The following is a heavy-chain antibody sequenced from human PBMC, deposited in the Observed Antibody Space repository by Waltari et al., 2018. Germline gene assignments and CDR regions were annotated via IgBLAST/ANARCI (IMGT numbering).Heavy chain of an antibody. Sequence: QVQLVQSGAEVKKPGSSVKVSCKASGGTFSSYAISWVRQAPGQGLEWMGRIIPIFGTANYAQKFQGRVTITADKSTSTAYMELSSLRSEDTAVYYCARDRYYDSSGYYYAYGMDVWGQGTTVTVSS. CDR1: GGTFSSYA. D-gene: IGHD3-22*01. CDR2: IIPIFGTA. V-gene: IGHV1-69*08. J-gene: IGHJ6*02. CDR3: ARDRYYDSSGYYYAYGMDV.